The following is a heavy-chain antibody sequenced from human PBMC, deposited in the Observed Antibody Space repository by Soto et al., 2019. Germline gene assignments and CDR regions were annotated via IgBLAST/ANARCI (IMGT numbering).Heavy chain of an antibody. CDR2: IYYSGST. CDR3: ARAQREFITMVRGVKSLWFDP. CDR1: GGSISSYY. Sequence: LETLSLTCTVSGGSISSYYWSWIRQPPGKGLEWIGYIYYSGSTNYNPSLKSRVTISVDTSKNQFSLKLSSVTAADTAVYYCARAQREFITMVRGVKSLWFDPWGQGTLVTVSS. D-gene: IGHD3-10*01. J-gene: IGHJ5*02. V-gene: IGHV4-59*01.